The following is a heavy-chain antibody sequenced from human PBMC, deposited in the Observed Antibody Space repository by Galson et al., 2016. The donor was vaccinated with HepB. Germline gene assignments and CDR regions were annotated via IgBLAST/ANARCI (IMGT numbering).Heavy chain of an antibody. J-gene: IGHJ3*02. Sequence: SVKVSCKASGYTFTSYAMNWVRQAPGQGLEWMGYVNTTTGNPTYASAFTGRFVFSLDTSVTTAYLQISGLKAEDSAVYYCASRYCTGNRCFSRSLDAFDIWGQGTMVTVSS. D-gene: IGHD2-8*02. CDR3: ASRYCTGNRCFSRSLDAFDI. CDR1: GYTFTSYA. V-gene: IGHV7-4-1*02. CDR2: VNTTTGNP.